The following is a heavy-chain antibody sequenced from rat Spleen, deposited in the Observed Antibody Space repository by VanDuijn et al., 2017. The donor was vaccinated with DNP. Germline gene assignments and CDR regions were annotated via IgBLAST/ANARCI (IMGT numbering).Heavy chain of an antibody. D-gene: IGHD1-11*01. CDR3: ARGLNYGGFSYSWYFDF. CDR1: GYSITSHY. V-gene: IGHV3-1*01. J-gene: IGHJ1*01. CDR2: ISYSGST. Sequence: EVQLQESGPGLVKPSQSLSLTCSVTGYSITSHYWGWIRKFPGNKMEWMGYISYSGSTGYNPFLKSRISITRDTSKNQFFLQLNSVTTEDIATYYCARGLNYGGFSYSWYFDFWGPGAMVTVSS.